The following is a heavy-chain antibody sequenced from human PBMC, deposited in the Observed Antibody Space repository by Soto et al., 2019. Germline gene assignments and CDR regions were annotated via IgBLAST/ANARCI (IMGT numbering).Heavy chain of an antibody. CDR1: GLTFSSYG. V-gene: IGHV3-30*18. J-gene: IGHJ6*02. D-gene: IGHD6-13*01. CDR3: AKSIAAEYYYYGVDV. Sequence: HPGGSLRLSCAVSGLTFSSYGMHWVRQAPGKGLEWVAVISYDGSNKYYADSVKGRFTISRDNSKNTVYLQMNSLRGEDTAVYYCAKSIAAEYYYYGVDVWGQGTTVTVSS. CDR2: ISYDGSNK.